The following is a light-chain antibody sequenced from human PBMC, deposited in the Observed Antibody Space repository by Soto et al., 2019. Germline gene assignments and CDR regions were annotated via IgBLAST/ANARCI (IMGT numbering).Light chain of an antibody. CDR3: QQYDDWPEYT. Sequence: ETVVTQSPATLSVSPGERATLSCRSSQSINTNLAWYQQKPGQAPRLLIYRASTRSTGIPARFSGSGSGTEFTLAIDSLQSEDFAPYYCQQYDDWPEYTFGQGTKLEIK. CDR1: QSINTN. J-gene: IGKJ2*01. CDR2: RAS. V-gene: IGKV3-15*01.